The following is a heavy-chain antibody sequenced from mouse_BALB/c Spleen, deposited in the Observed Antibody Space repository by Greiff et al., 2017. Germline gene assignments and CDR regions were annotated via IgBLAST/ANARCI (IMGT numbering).Heavy chain of an antibody. Sequence: EVKLMESGGGLVQPGGSRKLSCAASGFTFSSFGMHWVRQAPEKGLEWVAYISSGSSTIYYADTVKGRFTISRDNPKNTLFLQMTSLRSEDTAMYYCARSIYYDYDVPYAMDYWGQGTSVTVSS. CDR2: ISSGSSTI. J-gene: IGHJ4*01. V-gene: IGHV5-17*02. CDR1: GFTFSSFG. D-gene: IGHD2-4*01. CDR3: ARSIYYDYDVPYAMDY.